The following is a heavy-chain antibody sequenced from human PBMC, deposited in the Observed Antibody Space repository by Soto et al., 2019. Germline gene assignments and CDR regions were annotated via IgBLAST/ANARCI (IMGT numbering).Heavy chain of an antibody. CDR3: NSYPDFWGGHTPL. Sequence: EVQLVESGGGLVQPGGSLRLSCAASGFSITNTWMHWVRQAPGKGLEWFGRVKSKADGGTADYAAPVKGRFTVSRDDSKNTQYLQMNSLKMEDTAVYYCNSYPDFWGGHTPLWCQGTLVTVSS. CDR1: GFSITNTW. CDR2: VKSKADGGTA. J-gene: IGHJ4*02. V-gene: IGHV3-15*07. D-gene: IGHD3-3*01.